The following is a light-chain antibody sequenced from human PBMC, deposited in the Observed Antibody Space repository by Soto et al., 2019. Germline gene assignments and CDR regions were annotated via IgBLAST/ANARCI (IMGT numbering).Light chain of an antibody. V-gene: IGLV1-44*01. CDR3: AAWDDSLKGWV. CDR2: STN. CDR1: SSNIESNT. J-gene: IGLJ3*02. Sequence: QAVVTQPPSASGTPGQRVTISCSGSSSNIESNTVNWYQQLPGTAPKLLIYSTNQRPSGVPDRFSGSKSGTSASLAISGLQSEDEADYYCAAWDDSLKGWVLGGGTKLTVL.